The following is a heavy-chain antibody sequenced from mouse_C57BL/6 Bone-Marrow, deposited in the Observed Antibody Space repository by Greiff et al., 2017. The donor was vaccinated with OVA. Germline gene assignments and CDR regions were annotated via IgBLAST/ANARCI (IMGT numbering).Heavy chain of an antibody. CDR2: IDPSDSYT. CDR1: GYTFTSYW. Sequence: QVQLQQPGAELVMPGASVKLSCKASGYTFTSYWMHWVKQRPGQGLEWIGEIDPSDSYTNYNQKFKGKSTLTVDKSSSTAYMQLSSLTSEDSAVYYCARGGYDGDYYAMDDWGQGTSVTVSS. CDR3: ARGGYDGDYYAMDD. D-gene: IGHD2-2*01. V-gene: IGHV1-69*01. J-gene: IGHJ4*01.